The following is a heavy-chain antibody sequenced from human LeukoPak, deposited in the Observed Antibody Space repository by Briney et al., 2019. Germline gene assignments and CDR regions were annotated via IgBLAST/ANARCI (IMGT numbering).Heavy chain of an antibody. V-gene: IGHV4-38-2*02. CDR3: ARHQTYDYLTHFDY. Sequence: PSETLSLTCTVSGYSISSGYYWGWIRQPPGKGLEWIGSIYHSGSTYYNPSLKSRVTISVDTSKNQYSLKLSSVTAADTAVYYCARHQTYDYLTHFDYWGQGTLVTVSS. D-gene: IGHD4-11*01. CDR1: GYSISSGYY. CDR2: IYHSGST. J-gene: IGHJ4*02.